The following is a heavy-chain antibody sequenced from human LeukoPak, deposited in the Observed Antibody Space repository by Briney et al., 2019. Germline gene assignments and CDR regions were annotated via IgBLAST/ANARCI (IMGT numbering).Heavy chain of an antibody. CDR2: INTDGSST. V-gene: IGHV3-74*01. CDR3: ARGGIQLWFYYYYYMDA. CDR1: GFTFSSYW. Sequence: GGSLRLSCAASGFTFSSYWMHWVRQAPGKGLVWVSRINTDGSSTSYADSVKGRFTISRDNAKNTLYLQMNSLRAEDTAVYYCARGGIQLWFYYYYYMDAWGKGTTVTVSS. D-gene: IGHD5-18*01. J-gene: IGHJ6*03.